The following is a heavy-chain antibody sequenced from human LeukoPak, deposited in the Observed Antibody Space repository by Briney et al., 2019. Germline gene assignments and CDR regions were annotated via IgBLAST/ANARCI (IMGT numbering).Heavy chain of an antibody. CDR2: INHSGST. CDR1: GGSFSGYY. D-gene: IGHD2-2*01. V-gene: IGHV4-34*01. Sequence: SETLSLSCADYGGSFSGYYWSWIRQPPGKGLEWIGEINHSGSTNYNPSLKSRVTISVDTSKNQFSLKLSSVTAADTAVYYCARRRYCSSTSCPVLDYWGQGTLVTVSS. CDR3: ARRRYCSSTSCPVLDY. J-gene: IGHJ4*02.